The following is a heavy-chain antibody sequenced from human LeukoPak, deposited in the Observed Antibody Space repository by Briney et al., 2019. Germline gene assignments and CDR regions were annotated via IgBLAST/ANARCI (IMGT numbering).Heavy chain of an antibody. J-gene: IGHJ4*02. Sequence: SETLSLTCTVSGGSISSYYWSWVRQPPGKGLEWIGYIFYSGSSNYNPSLKSRVTMSVDTSKHQLSLKLTSVTAADTAVYYCVRHSTGRRTIDFWGQGTLVTVSS. D-gene: IGHD1-14*01. CDR3: VRHSTGRRTIDF. CDR2: IFYSGSS. V-gene: IGHV4-59*03. CDR1: GGSISSYY.